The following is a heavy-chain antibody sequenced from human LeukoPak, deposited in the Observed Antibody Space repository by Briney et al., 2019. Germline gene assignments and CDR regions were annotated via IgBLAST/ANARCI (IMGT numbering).Heavy chain of an antibody. CDR2: ISSSSSYI. J-gene: IGHJ4*02. CDR3: ARDEITQYQLLLTFDY. V-gene: IGHV3-21*01. CDR1: GFTFNSYT. Sequence: GGSLRLSCAASGFTFNSYTMNWVRQAPGKGLEWVSSISSSSSYIYQADSAKGRFTVSRDNAKNSLYLQMNILRAEDTAVYYCARDEITQYQLLLTFDYWGQGTLVTVSS. D-gene: IGHD2-2*01.